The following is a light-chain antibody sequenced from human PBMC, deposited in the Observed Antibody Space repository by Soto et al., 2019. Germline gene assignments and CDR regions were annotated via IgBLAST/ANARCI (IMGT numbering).Light chain of an antibody. Sequence: EIVLTQSPATLSLSPGERATLSCRASQSVGNNVAWYQQKPGQAPGLLIYEASTRATGIPARFSGSGSGTDFTLTISSLDPEDFAVYYCQQHAHWPLTFGGGTKVEIK. J-gene: IGKJ4*01. CDR2: EAS. CDR1: QSVGNN. V-gene: IGKV3-11*01. CDR3: QQHAHWPLT.